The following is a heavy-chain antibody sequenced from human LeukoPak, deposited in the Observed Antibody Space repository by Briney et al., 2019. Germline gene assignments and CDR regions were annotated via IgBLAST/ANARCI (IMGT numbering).Heavy chain of an antibody. CDR2: IIPIFGTA. Sequence: SVKVSCKASVGTFSSYAISWVRHAPGQGLEWMGDIIPIFGTANYAQKFQGRVTTTTDESTRAAYMELSSLRTEDTAVYYCAVDTPRDGYNYYYYTDVWGKGTTVTAS. D-gene: IGHD5-24*01. V-gene: IGHV1-69*05. J-gene: IGHJ6*03. CDR1: VGTFSSYA. CDR3: AVDTPRDGYNYYYYTDV.